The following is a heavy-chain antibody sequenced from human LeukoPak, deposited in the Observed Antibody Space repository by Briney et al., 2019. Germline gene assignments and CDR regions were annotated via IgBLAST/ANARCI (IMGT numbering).Heavy chain of an antibody. J-gene: IGHJ4*02. CDR2: IYYSGST. Sequence: SETLSLTCTVSGGSISSYYWSWIRQPPGKGLEWIGNIYYSGSTNNNPALKSRVTISVDTSKNQFSLKLSSVTAADTAVYYCARGVLYGDYDYWGQGTLVTVSS. V-gene: IGHV4-59*01. CDR3: ARGVLYGDYDY. CDR1: GGSISSYY. D-gene: IGHD4-17*01.